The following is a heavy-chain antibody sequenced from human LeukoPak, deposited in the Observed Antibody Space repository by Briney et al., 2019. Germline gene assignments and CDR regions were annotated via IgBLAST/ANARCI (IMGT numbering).Heavy chain of an antibody. CDR2: ISYDGSNK. D-gene: IGHD3-22*01. Sequence: GRSLRLSCAASGFTFSSYGMHWVRQAPGKGLEWVAVISYDGSNKYYADSVKGRFTISRDNSKNTLYLQMNSLRAEDTAVYYCVTDYYDSSGNEYYFDYWGQGTLVTVSS. J-gene: IGHJ4*02. V-gene: IGHV3-30*03. CDR3: VTDYYDSSGNEYYFDY. CDR1: GFTFSSYG.